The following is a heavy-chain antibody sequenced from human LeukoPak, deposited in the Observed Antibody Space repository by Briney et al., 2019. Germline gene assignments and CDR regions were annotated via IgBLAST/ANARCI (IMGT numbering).Heavy chain of an antibody. CDR3: ARDPHYGFWSGHFDY. CDR1: GGSISSYY. J-gene: IGHJ4*02. CDR2: IYYSGST. Sequence: SETLSLTCTVSGGSISSYYWSWIRQPPGKGLEWIGYIYYSGSTNYNPSLKSRVTISVDTSKNQFSLKLSSVTAADTAVYYCARDPHYGFWSGHFDYWGQGTLVTVSS. D-gene: IGHD3-3*01. V-gene: IGHV4-59*01.